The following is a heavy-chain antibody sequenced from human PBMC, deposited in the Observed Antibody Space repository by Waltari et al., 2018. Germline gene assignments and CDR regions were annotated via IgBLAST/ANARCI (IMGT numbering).Heavy chain of an antibody. V-gene: IGHV3-74*01. CDR2: IKSDGGGT. CDR1: GPTFRSYW. CDR3: ASHRPGGLGMDV. Sequence: EMQLVESGGGLVQPGGSLRLSCEASGPTFRSYWVHWVRQAPGKGLGWVARIKSDGGGTTYADSVRGRFTTSRDNAKNTLFLQMNSLRGEDTAVYYCASHRPGGLGMDVWGQGTTVIVSS. J-gene: IGHJ6*02.